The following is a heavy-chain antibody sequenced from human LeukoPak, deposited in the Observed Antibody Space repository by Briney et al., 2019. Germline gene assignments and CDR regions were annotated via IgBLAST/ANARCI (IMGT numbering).Heavy chain of an antibody. Sequence: PGGSLRLSCAASGFTFSNYGMHWVRQAPGKGLEWVAVISYDGSNKNYADSVKGRFTISRDNSKNTLYLQMNSLRVEDTAVYYCAKSREMATIDDYFGYWGQGTLVTVSS. V-gene: IGHV3-30*18. CDR1: GFTFSNYG. J-gene: IGHJ4*02. CDR3: AKSREMATIDDYFGY. D-gene: IGHD5-24*01. CDR2: ISYDGSNK.